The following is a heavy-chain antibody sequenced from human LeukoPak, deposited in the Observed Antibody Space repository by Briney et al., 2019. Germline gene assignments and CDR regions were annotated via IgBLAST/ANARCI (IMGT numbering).Heavy chain of an antibody. V-gene: IGHV4-34*01. J-gene: IGHJ3*02. CDR2: INHSGGT. CDR3: ARALLWFGENAFDI. Sequence: SETLSLTCAVYGGSFSGYYWSWIRQPPGKGLEWIGEINHSGGTNYNPSLKSRVTISVDTSKNQFSLKLSSVTAADTAVYYCARALLWFGENAFDIWGQGTMVTVSS. CDR1: GGSFSGYY. D-gene: IGHD3-10*01.